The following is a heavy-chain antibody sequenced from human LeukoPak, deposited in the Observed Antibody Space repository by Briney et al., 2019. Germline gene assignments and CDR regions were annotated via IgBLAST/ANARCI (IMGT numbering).Heavy chain of an antibody. J-gene: IGHJ3*02. Sequence: PGGSLRLSCATSEFTFSDHYMDRVRQAPGKGLEWLGRTRNKANSYTTEYAASVKGRFTISRDDSKKSVYLQMTSLKIEDTAIYYCARGCEGCGQRAFDIWGQGTMVAVSS. D-gene: IGHD1-26*01. V-gene: IGHV3-72*01. CDR1: EFTFSDHY. CDR3: ARGCEGCGQRAFDI. CDR2: TRNKANSYTT.